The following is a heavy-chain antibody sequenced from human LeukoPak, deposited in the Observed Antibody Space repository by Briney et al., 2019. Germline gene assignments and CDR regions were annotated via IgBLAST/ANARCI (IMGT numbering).Heavy chain of an antibody. J-gene: IGHJ4*02. D-gene: IGHD3-10*01. CDR1: GGSISSSSYY. Sequence: SETLSLTCTVSGGSISSSSYYWGWIRQPPGKGLEWIGSIYYSGSTYYNPPLKSRVTISVDTSKNQFSLKLSSVTAADTAVYYCARLSSNYYGSGSYFDYWGQGTPVTVSS. V-gene: IGHV4-39*01. CDR3: ARLSSNYYGSGSYFDY. CDR2: IYYSGST.